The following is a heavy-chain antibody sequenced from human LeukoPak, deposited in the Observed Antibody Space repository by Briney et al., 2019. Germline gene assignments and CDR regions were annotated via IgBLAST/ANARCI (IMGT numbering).Heavy chain of an antibody. CDR2: ISYGGSNK. V-gene: IGHV3-30*18. CDR1: GFTFSSYG. Sequence: GGSLRLSCAASGFTFSSYGMHWVRQAPGKGLEWVAVISYGGSNKYYADSVKGRFTISRDNSKNTLYLQMNSLRAEDTAVYYCAKDLRGDIPYGMDVWGQGTTVTVSS. J-gene: IGHJ6*02. D-gene: IGHD2-21*02. CDR3: AKDLRGDIPYGMDV.